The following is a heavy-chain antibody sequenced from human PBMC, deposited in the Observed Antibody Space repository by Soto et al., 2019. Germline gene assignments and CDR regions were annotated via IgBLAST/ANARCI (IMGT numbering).Heavy chain of an antibody. D-gene: IGHD1-7*01. Sequence: SETLSLTCTVPGGSISSYYWSWIRQPPGKGLEWIGYIYYSGSTNYNPSLKSRVTISVDTSKNQFSLKLSSVTAADTAVYYCARDSLELGVDIWGQGTMVTVSS. CDR3: ARDSLELGVDI. J-gene: IGHJ3*02. CDR1: GGSISSYY. V-gene: IGHV4-59*01. CDR2: IYYSGST.